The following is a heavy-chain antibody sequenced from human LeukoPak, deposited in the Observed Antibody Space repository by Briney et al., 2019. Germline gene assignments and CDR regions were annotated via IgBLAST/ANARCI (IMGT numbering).Heavy chain of an antibody. J-gene: IGHJ4*02. CDR1: GFTFSDYY. Sequence: GGSLRLSCAASGFTFSDYYMSWIRQAPGKGLEGISYISGSGTTIYSADSLKGRFTISRDNSKNSVFLQMNNLRVEDTAVYYCARRTGHSYFDYWGQGTLVTVSS. CDR2: ISGSGTTI. CDR3: ARRTGHSYFDY. V-gene: IGHV3-11*01. D-gene: IGHD1-14*01.